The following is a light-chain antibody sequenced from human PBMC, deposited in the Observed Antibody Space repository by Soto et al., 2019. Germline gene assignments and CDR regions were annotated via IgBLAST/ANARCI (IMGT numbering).Light chain of an antibody. CDR3: QQSYHTPPT. CDR1: QSLSTY. CDR2: AAS. V-gene: IGKV1-39*01. J-gene: IGKJ1*01. Sequence: DIQMTQSPSSLSASVGDRVTITCRASQSLSTYLNWYQQRPGKVPKHLIYAASTLQSGVPSRFSGNGSGTDFTLTISSLQLEDFATYYCQQSYHTPPTFGQGTKVEMK.